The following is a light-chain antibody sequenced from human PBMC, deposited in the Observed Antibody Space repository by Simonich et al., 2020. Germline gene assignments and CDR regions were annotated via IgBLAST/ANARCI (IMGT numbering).Light chain of an antibody. Sequence: EIVMTQSPATLSVSPGERATHSCRASQSVSSNLAWYQQKPGQAPRLLIYGASTRATGIPARFSGSGSGTDFTLTISSLQPEDVATYYCQKYNSAPRTFGQGTKVEIK. CDR2: GAS. V-gene: IGKV3-15*01. CDR1: QSVSSN. J-gene: IGKJ1*01. CDR3: QKYNSAPRT.